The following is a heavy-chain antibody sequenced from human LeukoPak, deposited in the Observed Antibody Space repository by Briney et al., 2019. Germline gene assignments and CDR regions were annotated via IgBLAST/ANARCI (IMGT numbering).Heavy chain of an antibody. CDR2: IYYSGST. CDR1: GGSISSYY. V-gene: IGHV4-59*01. J-gene: IGHJ4*02. Sequence: SETLSLTCTVSGGSISSYYWSWIRQPPGKGLEWIGYIYYSGSTNYNPSLKSRVTISVDTSKNQFSLKLSSVTAADTAVYYCAGLRRVGYNRLDYWGQGTLVTASS. CDR3: AGLRRVGYNRLDY. D-gene: IGHD5-24*01.